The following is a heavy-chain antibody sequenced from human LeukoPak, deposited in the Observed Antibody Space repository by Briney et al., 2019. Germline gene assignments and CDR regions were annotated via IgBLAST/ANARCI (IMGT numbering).Heavy chain of an antibody. V-gene: IGHV3-21*01. CDR3: ARDGGRGYCSGGSCYRGFDI. CDR1: GFTFSSYS. J-gene: IGHJ3*02. Sequence: GGSLRLSCAASGFTFSSYSMNWVRQAPGKGLEWVSSISSSSSYIYYADSVKGRFTISRDNAKNSLYLQMNSLRAEDTAVYYCARDGGRGYCSGGSCYRGFDIWGQGTMVTVSS. CDR2: ISSSSSYI. D-gene: IGHD2-15*01.